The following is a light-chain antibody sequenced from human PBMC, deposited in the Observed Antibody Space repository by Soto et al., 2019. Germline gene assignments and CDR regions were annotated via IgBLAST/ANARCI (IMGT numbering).Light chain of an antibody. V-gene: IGKV1-5*01. CDR1: QTVTGW. J-gene: IGKJ2*01. CDR2: KIS. Sequence: DVRMTQSPSTLSASVGDRVTITCRASQTVTGWVAWYQQKPGKSPNLLIYKISSLQGGVPARFSGSGSGTEFTLTISSLQPDDFATYFCLQYQRYPFTFGQGTKVETK. CDR3: LQYQRYPFT.